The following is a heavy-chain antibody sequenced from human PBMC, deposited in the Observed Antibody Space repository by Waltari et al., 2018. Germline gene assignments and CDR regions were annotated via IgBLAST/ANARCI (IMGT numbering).Heavy chain of an antibody. CDR3: ARHSGWAFDY. Sequence: EVQLVESGGGLVQPGGSLRLSCAASGFTFSSQWMSWVRQAPGKGLGCVANINQDGSEKYSVDSVKGRFTISRDNAKNSLYLQMNSLRAEDTAVYYCARHSGWAFDYWGQGTLVTVSS. V-gene: IGHV3-7*01. J-gene: IGHJ4*02. D-gene: IGHD6-19*01. CDR1: GFTFSSQW. CDR2: INQDGSEK.